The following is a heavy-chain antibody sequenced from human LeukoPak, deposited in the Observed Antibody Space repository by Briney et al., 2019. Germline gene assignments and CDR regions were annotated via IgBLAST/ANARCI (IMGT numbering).Heavy chain of an antibody. CDR3: ARAREVGYSYGPIDY. Sequence: VASVKVSCKVSGYTLTELSMHWVRQAPGKGLEWMGGFDPEDGETIYAQKFQGRVTMTEDTSTDTAYMELSSLRSEDTAVYYCARAREVGYSYGPIDYWGQGTLVTVSS. J-gene: IGHJ4*02. CDR2: FDPEDGET. CDR1: GYTLTELS. D-gene: IGHD5-18*01. V-gene: IGHV1-24*01.